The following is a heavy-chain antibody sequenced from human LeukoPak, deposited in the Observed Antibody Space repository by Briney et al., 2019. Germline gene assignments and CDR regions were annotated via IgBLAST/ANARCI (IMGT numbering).Heavy chain of an antibody. V-gene: IGHV3-23*01. Sequence: PGGSLRLSCAASGFTFSSFAMTCVRQAPGKGLEWVSAISGSGASTYYADSVKGRFTISRDNSKDTLYLQMNSLRAEDTAVYYCAKGRGSPYYFEYWGQGTLVTASS. D-gene: IGHD1-26*01. CDR1: GFTFSSFA. CDR3: AKGRGSPYYFEY. J-gene: IGHJ4*02. CDR2: ISGSGAST.